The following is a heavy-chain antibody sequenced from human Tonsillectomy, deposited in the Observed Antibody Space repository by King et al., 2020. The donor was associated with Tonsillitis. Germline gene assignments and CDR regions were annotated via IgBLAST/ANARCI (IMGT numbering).Heavy chain of an antibody. D-gene: IGHD2-21*02. CDR2: IYYSGST. Sequence: VQLQESGPGLVKPSETLSLTCTVSGGSISSYYWSWIRQPPGKGLEWIGYIYYSGSTNYNPSLKSRVTISVDTSKNQFTLTLSSVTAADTAVYYCARGGRCGGDCYQADYWGQGTLVTVSS. CDR3: ARGGRCGGDCYQADY. J-gene: IGHJ4*02. V-gene: IGHV4-59*01. CDR1: GGSISSYY.